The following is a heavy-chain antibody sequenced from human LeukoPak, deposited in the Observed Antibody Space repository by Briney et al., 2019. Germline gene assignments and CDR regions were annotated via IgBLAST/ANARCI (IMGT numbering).Heavy chain of an antibody. V-gene: IGHV3-23*01. Sequence: PGGSLRLFCAASGFTFSSHTMSWVRQAPGKGLEWVSSISGSGGSTIYADSVKGRFTISRDNSKNTLFLQMNSLRAEDTAVYYCGYDPYCSGDNCYSGNFHHWGQGTLVTVS. CDR1: GFTFSSHT. CDR3: GYDPYCSGDNCYSGNFHH. D-gene: IGHD2-15*01. J-gene: IGHJ1*01. CDR2: ISGSGGST.